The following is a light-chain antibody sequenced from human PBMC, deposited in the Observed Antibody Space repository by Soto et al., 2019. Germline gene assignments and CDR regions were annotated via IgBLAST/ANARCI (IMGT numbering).Light chain of an antibody. V-gene: IGKV3-20*01. J-gene: IGKJ5*01. CDR3: QQYGSSPG. Sequence: NVFKPSPSTPVLSPGERATLSRRATQSVSSSYLAWYQQKPGQAPRLLIYGASSRATGIPDRFSGSGSGTDFTLTISRLEPEDFAVYYCQQYGSSPGFGQGTRLEIK. CDR2: GAS. CDR1: QSVSSSY.